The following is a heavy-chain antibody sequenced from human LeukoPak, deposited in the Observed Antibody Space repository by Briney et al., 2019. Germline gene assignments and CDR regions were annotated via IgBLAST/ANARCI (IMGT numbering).Heavy chain of an antibody. CDR2: ISGSGGST. CDR3: AKDSHIVVVTATSD. D-gene: IGHD2-21*02. CDR1: GFTFRDYA. V-gene: IGHV3-23*01. J-gene: IGHJ4*02. Sequence: PGGSLRLSCVASGFTFRDYAMSWVRQAPGKGLEWVSAISGSGGSTYYADSVKGRFTISRDNSKNTLYLQMNSLRAEDTAVYYCAKDSHIVVVTATSDWGQGTLVTVSS.